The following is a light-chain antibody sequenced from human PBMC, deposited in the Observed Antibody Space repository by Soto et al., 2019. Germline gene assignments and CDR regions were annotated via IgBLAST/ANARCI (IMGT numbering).Light chain of an antibody. J-gene: IGKJ4*01. CDR3: QQRRNWPLT. CDR2: DAS. CDR1: QSVSSY. V-gene: IGKV3-11*01. Sequence: EIVLTQSPATLSLSPGERATLSCRASQSVSSYLAWYQQKPGQAPRLLIYDASNRATGIPSRFSGSGSGTDFTLTSSGLEPEDFAVYYLQQRRNWPLTFGGGTKVDIK.